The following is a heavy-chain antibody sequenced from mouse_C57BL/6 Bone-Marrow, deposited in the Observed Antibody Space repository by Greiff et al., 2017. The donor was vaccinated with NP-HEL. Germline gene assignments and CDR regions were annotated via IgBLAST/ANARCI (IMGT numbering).Heavy chain of an antibody. CDR3: TRRGTTGGFAY. D-gene: IGHD1-1*01. Sequence: VQLQQSGTVLARPGASVKMSCKTSGYTFTSYWMHWVKQRPGQGLEWIGAIYPGNSDTSYNQKFKGKAKLPAVTSASTAYMELSSLTNEDSAVYYCTRRGTTGGFAYWGQGTLVTVSA. CDR2: IYPGNSDT. J-gene: IGHJ3*01. V-gene: IGHV1-5*01. CDR1: GYTFTSYW.